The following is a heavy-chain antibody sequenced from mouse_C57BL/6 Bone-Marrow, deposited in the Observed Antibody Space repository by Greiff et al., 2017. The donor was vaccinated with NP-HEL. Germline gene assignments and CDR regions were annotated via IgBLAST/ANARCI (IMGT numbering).Heavy chain of an antibody. CDR2: IYPGDGDT. Sequence: QVHVKQSGAELVKPGASVKISCKASGYEFSNYWMNWVKQRPGKGLEWIGQIYPGDGDTNYNGKFKDKATLTADKSSSTAYMQLSRLTSGDSAVYFCARGAYWGQGTLVTVSA. CDR3: ARGAY. CDR1: GYEFSNYW. J-gene: IGHJ3*01. V-gene: IGHV1-80*01.